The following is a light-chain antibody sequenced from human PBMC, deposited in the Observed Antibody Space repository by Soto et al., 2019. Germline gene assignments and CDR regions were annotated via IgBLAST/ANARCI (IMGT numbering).Light chain of an antibody. CDR3: QQRSTWPT. CDR1: QSVSSY. CDR2: DAS. V-gene: IGKV3-11*01. Sequence: EIVLTQSPATLSLSPGERVTLSCRASQSVSSYLAWYQQKPGQAPRLLIYDASSRATGIPGRFSGSGYGTDFTLTISSLEPEDSAVYYCQQRSTWPTFGQGTRLDI. J-gene: IGKJ5*01.